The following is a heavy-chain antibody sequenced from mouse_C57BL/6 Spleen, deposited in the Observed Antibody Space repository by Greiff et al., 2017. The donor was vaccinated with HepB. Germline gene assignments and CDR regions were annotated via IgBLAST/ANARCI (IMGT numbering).Heavy chain of an antibody. CDR2: ISGGGGNT. D-gene: IGHD2-2*01. CDR3: ATGYGFDY. V-gene: IGHV5-9*01. Sequence: VQLVESGGGLVKPGGSLKLSCAASGFTFSSYTMSWVRQTPEKRLEWVATISGGGGNTYYPDSVKGRFTISRDNAKNTLYLQMSSLRSEDTALYYCATGYGFDYWGQGTTLTVSS. CDR1: GFTFSSYT. J-gene: IGHJ2*01.